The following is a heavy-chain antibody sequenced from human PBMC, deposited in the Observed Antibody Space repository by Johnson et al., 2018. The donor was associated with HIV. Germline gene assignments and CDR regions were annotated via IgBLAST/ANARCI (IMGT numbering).Heavy chain of an antibody. V-gene: IGHV3-64*01. Sequence: VQLVESGGGVVQPGRSLRLSCAASGFTFSSYTMHWVRQAPGKGLEYVSAISSNGGSTYYANSVKGRFTISRDNSKNTLYLQMNSLRAEDTAVYYCARVSVVAWGQGTMVTVSS. D-gene: IGHD2-15*01. CDR3: ARVSVVA. CDR2: ISSNGGST. CDR1: GFTFSSYT. J-gene: IGHJ3*01.